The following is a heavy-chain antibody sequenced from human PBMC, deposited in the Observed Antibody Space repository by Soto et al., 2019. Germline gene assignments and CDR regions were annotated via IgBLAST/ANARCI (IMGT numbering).Heavy chain of an antibody. D-gene: IGHD2-15*01. CDR3: ARPARWFVALAGRYYYGMDV. V-gene: IGHV1-69*02. CDR1: GGTFSSYT. Sequence: QVQLVQSGAEVKKPGSSVKVSCKASGGTFSSYTISWVRQAPGQGLEWMGRIIPILGMANYAQKFQGRVTITADKSASTAYMELSSLRSEDTAVYYCARPARWFVALAGRYYYGMDVWGQGTTVTVSS. CDR2: IIPILGMA. J-gene: IGHJ6*02.